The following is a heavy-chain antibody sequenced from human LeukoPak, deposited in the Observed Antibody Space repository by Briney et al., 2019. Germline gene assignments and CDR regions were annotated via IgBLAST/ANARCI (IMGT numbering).Heavy chain of an antibody. CDR1: GLTFSNYG. J-gene: IGHJ4*02. D-gene: IGHD3-10*01. V-gene: IGHV3-23*01. CDR2: INGGST. Sequence: GGSLRLSCAASGLTFSNYGVSWVRQAPGKGLEWVSSINGGSTYYADSVKGRFTISRDDFKSTLYLQMNSLRAEDTAIYYCARSVYGSGSYWGQGTLVTVSS. CDR3: ARSVYGSGSY.